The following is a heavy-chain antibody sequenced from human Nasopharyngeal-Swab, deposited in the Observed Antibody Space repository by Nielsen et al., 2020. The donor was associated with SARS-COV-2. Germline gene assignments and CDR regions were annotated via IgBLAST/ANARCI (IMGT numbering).Heavy chain of an antibody. Sequence: GESLKIFCAASGFTFSSYSMNWVRQAPGRGLEWVSSISSSSSYIYYADSVKGRFTISRDNAKNSLYLQMNSLRAEDTAVYYCARESSNYYGSGSPFETWGQGTLVTVSS. CDR3: ARESSNYYGSGSPFET. V-gene: IGHV3-21*01. D-gene: IGHD3-10*01. J-gene: IGHJ5*02. CDR1: GFTFSSYS. CDR2: ISSSSSYI.